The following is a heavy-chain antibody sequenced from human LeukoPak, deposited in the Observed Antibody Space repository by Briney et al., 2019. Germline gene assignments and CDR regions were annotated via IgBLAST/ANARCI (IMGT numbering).Heavy chain of an antibody. V-gene: IGHV1-8*01. CDR1: VSTFTSYD. Sequence: ASVKLSFTSSVSTFTSYDINWVRQAPGHGLEWMGWMNPNSGNTGYAQKFQGRVTMTRNTSISTAYMELSSLRSEDTAVYYCARGYRSASSYYLDYWGQGTLVTVSS. CDR3: ARGYRSASSYYLDY. CDR2: MNPNSGNT. J-gene: IGHJ4*02. D-gene: IGHD1-26*01.